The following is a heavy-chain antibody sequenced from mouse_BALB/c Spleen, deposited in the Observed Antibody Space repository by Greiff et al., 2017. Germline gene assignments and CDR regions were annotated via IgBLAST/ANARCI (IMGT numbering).Heavy chain of an antibody. D-gene: IGHD2-14*01. CDR2: IWSGGST. Sequence: VKLVESGPGLVQPSQSLSITCTVSGFSLTSYGVHWVRQSPGKGLEWLGVIWSGGSTDYNAAFISRLSISKDNSKSQVFFKMNSLQANDTAIYYCARKGDRYEGMDYWGQGTSVTVSS. V-gene: IGHV2-2*02. J-gene: IGHJ4*01. CDR3: ARKGDRYEGMDY. CDR1: GFSLTSYG.